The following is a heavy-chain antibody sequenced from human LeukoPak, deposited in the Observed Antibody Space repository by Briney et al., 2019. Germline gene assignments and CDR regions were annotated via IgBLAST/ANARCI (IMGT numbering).Heavy chain of an antibody. J-gene: IGHJ4*02. Sequence: SETLSLTCAVYGGSFSGYFWSWIRQPPGKGLEWIGEINHSGSTDYNPSLKSRVTMSIDTSNKQFSLKLSPVSAADTAVYYCARGPNFDYWGQGTLVTVSS. CDR3: ARGPNFDY. CDR1: GGSFSGYF. CDR2: INHSGST. V-gene: IGHV4-34*01.